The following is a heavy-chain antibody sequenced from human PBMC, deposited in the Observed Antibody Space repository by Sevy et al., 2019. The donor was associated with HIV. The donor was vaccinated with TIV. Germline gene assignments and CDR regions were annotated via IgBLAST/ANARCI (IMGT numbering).Heavy chain of an antibody. CDR3: VRERERGFDY. CDR1: GGSISSYY. CDR2: IYYSGST. D-gene: IGHD1-26*01. J-gene: IGHJ4*02. V-gene: IGHV4-59*01. Sequence: SETLSLTCTVSGGSISSYYWSWIRQPPGKGLEWIGYIYYSGSTNYNPSLKSRVTISVDTSKNQFSLKLSSVTAADTAVYYCVRERERGFDYWGQGTLVTVSS.